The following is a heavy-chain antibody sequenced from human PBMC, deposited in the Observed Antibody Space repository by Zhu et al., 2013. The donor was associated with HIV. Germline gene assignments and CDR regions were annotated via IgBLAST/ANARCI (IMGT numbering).Heavy chain of an antibody. CDR2: IYHSGST. J-gene: IGHJ4*02. Sequence: VQLQESGPGLVKPSQTLSLTCTVSGYPISSGYYWGWIRQPPGKGLEWIGSIYHSGSTYYNPSLKSRVTISVDTSKNQFSLKLSSVTAADTAVYYCAGLQTGYSSSWGIDYWGQGTLVTVSS. V-gene: IGHV4-38-2*02. CDR1: GYPISSGYY. D-gene: IGHD6-13*01. CDR3: AGLQTGYSSSWGIDY.